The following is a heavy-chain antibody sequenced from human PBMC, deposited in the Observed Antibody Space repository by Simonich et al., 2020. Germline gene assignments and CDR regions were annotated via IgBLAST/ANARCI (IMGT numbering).Heavy chain of an antibody. V-gene: IGHV3-7*01. CDR3: ARDREVYGSGSYYNY. CDR1: GFTFSSFW. D-gene: IGHD3-10*01. CDR2: IKQDRSEK. J-gene: IGHJ4*02. Sequence: EVQLVESGGGLVQPGGSLRLSGAASGFTFSSFWMSWVRQAPGKGLEWVTTIKQDRSEKYYVDSLKGRFTSSRDNAKNSLYLQMNCLRAEDTAVYYCARDREVYGSGSYYNYWGQGTLVTVSS.